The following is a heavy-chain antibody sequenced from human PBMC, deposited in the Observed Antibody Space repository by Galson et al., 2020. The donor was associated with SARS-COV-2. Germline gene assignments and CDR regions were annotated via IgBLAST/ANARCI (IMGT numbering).Heavy chain of an antibody. D-gene: IGHD5-18*01. CDR1: GFTFSSYA. CDR2: ISYDGSNK. CDR3: ARGYRGDWFDP. Sequence: GGSLRLSCAASGFTFSSYAMHWVRQAPGKGLEWVAVISYDGSNKYYADSVKGRFTISRDNSKNTLYLQMNSLRAEDTAVYYCARGYRGDWFDPWGQGTLVTVSS. V-gene: IGHV3-30*14. J-gene: IGHJ5*02.